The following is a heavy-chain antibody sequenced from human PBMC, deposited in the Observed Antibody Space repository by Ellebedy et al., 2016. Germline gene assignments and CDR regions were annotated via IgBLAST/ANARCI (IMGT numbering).Heavy chain of an antibody. D-gene: IGHD3-3*01. CDR3: AKDPVAGGFLEWLPSDY. Sequence: GESLKISXAASGFTFSSYAMSWVRQAPGKGLEWVSAISGSGGSTYYADSVKGRFTISRDNSKNTLYLQMNSLRAEDTAVYYCAKDPVAGGFLEWLPSDYWGQGTLVTVSS. J-gene: IGHJ4*02. V-gene: IGHV3-23*01. CDR2: ISGSGGST. CDR1: GFTFSSYA.